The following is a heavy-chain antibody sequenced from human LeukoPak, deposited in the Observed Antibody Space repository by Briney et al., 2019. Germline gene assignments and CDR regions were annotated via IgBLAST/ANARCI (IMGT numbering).Heavy chain of an antibody. CDR2: INEDGSER. CDR3: ARGEYYYDGGF. D-gene: IGHD3-22*01. V-gene: IGHV3-7*01. J-gene: IGHJ4*02. Sequence: PGGSLRLSCAVSGFTIRNYWMSWVRQAPGKGLEWVANINEDGSERYYVDSVKGRFTISRDNAENSLYLQMNSLRAEDTAVYYCARGEYYYDGGFWGRGTLVTVSS. CDR1: GFTIRNYW.